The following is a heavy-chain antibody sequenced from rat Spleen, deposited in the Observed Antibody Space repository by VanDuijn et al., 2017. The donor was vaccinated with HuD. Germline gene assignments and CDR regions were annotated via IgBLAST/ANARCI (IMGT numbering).Heavy chain of an antibody. CDR2: ISYDGSST. CDR1: GFTFSNYD. J-gene: IGHJ4*01. CDR3: TTDPDYYYSSYGVMDA. D-gene: IGHD1-2*01. Sequence: EVQLVESGGGLVQPGRSMKLSCAASGFTFSNYDMAWVRQAPTKGLEWVASISYDGSSTYYRDSVKGRFTISRDNAKSTLYLQMDSLRSEDTATYYCTTDPDYYYSSYGVMDAWGQGASVTVSS. V-gene: IGHV5-20*01.